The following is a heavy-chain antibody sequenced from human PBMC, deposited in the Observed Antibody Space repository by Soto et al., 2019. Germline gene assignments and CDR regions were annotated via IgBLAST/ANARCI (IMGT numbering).Heavy chain of an antibody. J-gene: IGHJ4*02. CDR2: IYTSGIT. D-gene: IGHD4-17*01. Sequence: PSETLSLTCIVSGGSIGSYSWSWIRQPAGKGLEWIGRIYTSGITNYNPSLKSRVTMSVDTSKNQFSLKLTSVTAADTALYYCARFGYGEGYFDYWGQGTLVTVSS. V-gene: IGHV4-4*07. CDR3: ARFGYGEGYFDY. CDR1: GGSIGSYS.